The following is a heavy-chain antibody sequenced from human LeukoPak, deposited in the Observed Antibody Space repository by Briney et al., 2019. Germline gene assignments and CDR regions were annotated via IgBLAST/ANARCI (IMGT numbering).Heavy chain of an antibody. Sequence: ASVKVSCKASGYTFTSYGISWVRQAPGQGLEWMGWISAYNGNTNYAQKLQGRVTMTTDTSTSTAYMELRSVRSDDTAVYYCARASWPADAFDIWGQGTMVTVSS. V-gene: IGHV1-18*01. CDR3: ARASWPADAFDI. CDR1: GYTFTSYG. J-gene: IGHJ3*02. CDR2: ISAYNGNT. D-gene: IGHD6-13*01.